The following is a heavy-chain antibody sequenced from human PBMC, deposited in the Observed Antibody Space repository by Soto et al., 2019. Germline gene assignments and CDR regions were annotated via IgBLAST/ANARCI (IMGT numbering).Heavy chain of an antibody. J-gene: IGHJ4*02. D-gene: IGHD3-3*01. CDR3: AANNGFWSVFPPPPFDY. CDR2: INAGNGNT. V-gene: IGHV1-3*01. Sequence: ASVKVSCKASGYTFTSYAMHWVRQAPGQRLEWMGWINAGNGNTKYSQKFQGRVTITRDTSASTAYMELSSLRSEDTAVYYCAANNGFWSVFPPPPFDYWGQGTLVTVSS. CDR1: GYTFTSYA.